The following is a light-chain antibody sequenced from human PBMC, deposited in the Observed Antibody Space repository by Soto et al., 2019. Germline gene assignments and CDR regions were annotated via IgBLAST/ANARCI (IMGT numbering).Light chain of an antibody. J-gene: IGKJ3*01. CDR3: MQGTHWPPFT. CDR1: QSLVYSDGNTY. Sequence: DVVMTQSPLSLPVTLGQPASISCRSSQSLVYSDGNTYLNLFQQRPGQSPRRLIYKVSNRNSGVPDRFSGSGSGTDFILKISRVEAEDVGVYYCMQGTHWPPFTFGPGTKVDIK. V-gene: IGKV2-30*01. CDR2: KVS.